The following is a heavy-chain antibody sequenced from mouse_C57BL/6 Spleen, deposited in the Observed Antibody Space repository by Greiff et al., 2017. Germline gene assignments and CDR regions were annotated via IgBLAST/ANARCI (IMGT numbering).Heavy chain of an antibody. Sequence: QVQLQQSGPELVKPGASVKLSCKASGYTFTSYDINWVKQRPGQGLEWIGWIYPRDGSTKYNEKFKGKATLTVDTSSSTAYMELHSLTSEDSAVYFCARGGPDPGFAYWGQGTLVTVSA. CDR1: GYTFTSYD. CDR3: ARGGPDPGFAY. J-gene: IGHJ3*01. V-gene: IGHV1-85*01. CDR2: IYPRDGST.